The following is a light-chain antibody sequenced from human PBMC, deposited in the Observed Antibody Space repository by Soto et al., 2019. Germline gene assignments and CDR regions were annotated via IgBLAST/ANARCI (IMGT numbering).Light chain of an antibody. V-gene: IGLV2-14*01. CDR3: SSYTRSSPYV. CDR1: SSDVGGYNY. Sequence: QSVLTQPASVSGSPGKSITISCTGTSSDVGGYNYVSWYQQHPGKAPKLMIYDVSNRPSGVSNRFSGSKSGNTASLTISGLQAEDEADYYCSSYTRSSPYVFGTGTKLTVL. J-gene: IGLJ1*01. CDR2: DVS.